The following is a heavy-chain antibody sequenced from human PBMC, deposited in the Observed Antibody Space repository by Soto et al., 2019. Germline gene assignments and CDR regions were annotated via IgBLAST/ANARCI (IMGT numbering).Heavy chain of an antibody. Sequence: DARLLESGGGLVQPGGSLRLSCAASGFTFSSYSMSWVRQAPGKGLEWVSTIGTSASTYYGDSVRGRFTISRGNSRNTLYLQMNSLRAEDTAVYYCADLSRYCTSSNCDWGQGTLVTVSS. CDR3: ADLSRYCTSSNCD. CDR1: GFTFSSYS. J-gene: IGHJ4*02. V-gene: IGHV3-23*01. D-gene: IGHD2-2*01. CDR2: IGTSAST.